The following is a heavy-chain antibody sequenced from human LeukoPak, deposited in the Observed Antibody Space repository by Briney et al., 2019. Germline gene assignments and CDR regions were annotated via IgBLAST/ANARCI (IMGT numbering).Heavy chain of an antibody. CDR2: ISSSSSYI. D-gene: IGHD5-12*01. CDR1: GFTFSSYS. Sequence: GGPLRLSCAASGFTFSSYSMNWVRQAPGKGLEWVSSISSSSSYIYYADSVKGRFTISRGNAKNSLYLQMNSLRAEDTAVYYCARRGVVASFDYWGQGTLVTVSS. J-gene: IGHJ4*02. V-gene: IGHV3-21*01. CDR3: ARRGVVASFDY.